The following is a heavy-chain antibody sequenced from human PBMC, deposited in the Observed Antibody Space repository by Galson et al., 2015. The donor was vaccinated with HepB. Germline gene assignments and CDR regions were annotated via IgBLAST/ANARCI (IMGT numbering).Heavy chain of an antibody. J-gene: IGHJ6*02. CDR1: GYTFTSYY. V-gene: IGHV1-46*04. D-gene: IGHD6-13*01. CDR2: INPSGGST. Sequence: SVKVSCKASGYTFTSYYMHWVRQAPGQGLEWMGIINPSGGSTSYAQKLQGRVTMTRDTSTSTVYMELSSLRSEDTAVYYCTRDLSIAAAGTPYYYYYGMDVWGQGTTVTVSS. CDR3: TRDLSIAAAGTPYYYYYGMDV.